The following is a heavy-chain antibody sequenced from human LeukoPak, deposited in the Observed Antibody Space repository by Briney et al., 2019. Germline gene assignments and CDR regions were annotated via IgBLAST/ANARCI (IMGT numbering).Heavy chain of an antibody. CDR2: IASDGSST. CDR1: GFAFSSYA. Sequence: GGSLRLSCVASGFAFSSYAMSWFRQAPGKGLVWVSRIASDGSSTSYADSVKGRFTISRDNAKNTLYVQMNSLRAENTAVYYCTRDWRKAGMDVWGQGTTVTVSS. CDR3: TRDWRKAGMDV. J-gene: IGHJ6*02. V-gene: IGHV3-74*01. D-gene: IGHD1-1*01.